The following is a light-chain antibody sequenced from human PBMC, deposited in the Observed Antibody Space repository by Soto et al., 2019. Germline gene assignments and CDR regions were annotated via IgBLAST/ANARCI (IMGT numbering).Light chain of an antibody. CDR3: CSYAGSGHVV. J-gene: IGLJ2*01. V-gene: IGLV2-11*01. CDR1: SSDVGGYNY. Sequence: QSVLTQPRSVSGSPGQSVTISCTGTSSDVGGYNYVSWYQQHPGKAPKLMIYDVSKRPSGVPDRFSGSKSGNTASLTISGLQAEDEADYYCCSYAGSGHVVFGGGTQLTVL. CDR2: DVS.